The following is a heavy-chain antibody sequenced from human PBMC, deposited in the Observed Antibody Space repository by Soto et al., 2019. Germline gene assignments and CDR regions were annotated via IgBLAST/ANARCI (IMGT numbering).Heavy chain of an antibody. Sequence: ASVKVSCKASGYTFTSYGISWVRQAPGQGLEWRGWISAYNGNTNYAQKLQGRVTMTTDTSTSTAYMELRSLRSDDTAVYYCARHVAQGDGIAVASDYWGQGTLVTVSS. CDR1: GYTFTSYG. J-gene: IGHJ4*02. CDR3: ARHVAQGDGIAVASDY. V-gene: IGHV1-18*01. CDR2: ISAYNGNT. D-gene: IGHD6-19*01.